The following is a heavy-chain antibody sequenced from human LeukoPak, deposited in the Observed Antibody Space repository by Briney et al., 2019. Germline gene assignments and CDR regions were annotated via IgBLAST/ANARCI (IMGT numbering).Heavy chain of an antibody. Sequence: SETLSLTCVVSGGPISSNNWWSWIRQSPGKGLEWIGEIHHSGRTIYNPSLKSRVTISVDKPKSQFSLNVTSVTAVDTAVYYCARKMNWGRAFDIWGQGTKVTVSS. CDR3: ARKMNWGRAFDI. CDR1: GGPISSNNW. J-gene: IGHJ3*02. D-gene: IGHD3-16*01. V-gene: IGHV4-4*02. CDR2: IHHSGRT.